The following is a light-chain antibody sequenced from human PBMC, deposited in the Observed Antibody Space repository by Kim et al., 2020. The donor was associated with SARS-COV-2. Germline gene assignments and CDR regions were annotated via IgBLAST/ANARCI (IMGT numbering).Light chain of an antibody. Sequence: QSALTKPASVSGSPGQSITISCTGTSNDVGGYNYVSWYQQHPGKAPKLMIYDVSNRPSGVSTRFSGSKSGNTASLTISGLQAEDEADYYCSSYTSSSTPYVFGTGTKVTVL. J-gene: IGLJ1*01. CDR3: SSYTSSSTPYV. V-gene: IGLV2-14*03. CDR2: DVS. CDR1: SNDVGGYNY.